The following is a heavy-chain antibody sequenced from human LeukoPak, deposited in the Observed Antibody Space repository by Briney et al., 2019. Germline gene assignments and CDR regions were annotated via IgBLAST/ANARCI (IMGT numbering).Heavy chain of an antibody. CDR1: GFTFSSYA. D-gene: IGHD2-15*01. Sequence: GGSLRLSCAASGFTFSSYAMSWVRQAPGKGLEWVSAISGSGGSTYYADSVKGRFTISRDNSKNTLYLQMNSLRAEDTAVYYCAKDHSGSSRGAPFDYWGQGTLVTVSS. CDR2: ISGSGGST. J-gene: IGHJ4*02. V-gene: IGHV3-23*01. CDR3: AKDHSGSSRGAPFDY.